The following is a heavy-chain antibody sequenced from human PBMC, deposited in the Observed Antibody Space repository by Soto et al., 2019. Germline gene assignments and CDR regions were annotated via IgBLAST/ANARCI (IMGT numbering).Heavy chain of an antibody. CDR3: TTQYYDFWSGYLSPYGY. CDR2: IKSKTDGGTT. J-gene: IGHJ4*02. D-gene: IGHD3-3*01. Sequence: GGSLRLSCAASGFTFSNAWMSWVRQAPGKGLEWVGRIKSKTDGGTTDYAAPVKGRFTISRDDSKNTLYLQMNSLKTEDTAVYYCTTQYYDFWSGYLSPYGYWGQGTLVTVSS. CDR1: GFTFSNAW. V-gene: IGHV3-15*01.